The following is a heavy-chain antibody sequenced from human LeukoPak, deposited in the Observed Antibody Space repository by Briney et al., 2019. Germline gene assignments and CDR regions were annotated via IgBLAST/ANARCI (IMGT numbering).Heavy chain of an antibody. CDR2: INTNTGNP. CDR1: GYTFTSYA. Sequence: GASVKVSCKASGYTFTSYAMNWVRQAPGQGLEWMGWINTNTGNPTYAQGFTGRFVFSLDTSVSTAYLQISSLKAEDTAVYYCARSSIDYGSGSHRFDYWGQGTLVTVSS. V-gene: IGHV7-4-1*02. CDR3: ARSSIDYGSGSHRFDY. D-gene: IGHD3-10*01. J-gene: IGHJ4*02.